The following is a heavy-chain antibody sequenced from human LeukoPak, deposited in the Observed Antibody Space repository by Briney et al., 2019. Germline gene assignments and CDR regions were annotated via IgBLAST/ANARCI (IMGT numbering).Heavy chain of an antibody. CDR2: ISGSGGST. CDR3: ASSTYNYDYALDV. V-gene: IGHV3-23*01. CDR1: GFTFSSYA. J-gene: IGHJ6*02. D-gene: IGHD5-24*01. Sequence: GGSLRLSCAASGFTFSSYAMSWVRQAPGKGLEWVSAISGSGGSTYYADSVKGRFTISRDNSKYTLYLQMNSLRVEDTAVYYCASSTYNYDYALDVWGQGTTVTVSS.